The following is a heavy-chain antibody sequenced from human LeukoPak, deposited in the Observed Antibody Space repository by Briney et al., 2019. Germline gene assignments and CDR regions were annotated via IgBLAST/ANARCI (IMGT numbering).Heavy chain of an antibody. J-gene: IGHJ5*02. CDR3: ARGTGFGELWEYNWFDP. CDR2: IYYSGTT. Sequence: SETLSLTCTVSGGLISISTYYWGWIRQPPGKGLEWIGSIYYSGTTHYNPPLKSRVTIAVDTSKNQFSLKLISVTAADTAVYYCARGTGFGELWEYNWFDPWGQGTLVTVSS. CDR1: GGLISISTYY. V-gene: IGHV4-39*07. D-gene: IGHD3-10*01.